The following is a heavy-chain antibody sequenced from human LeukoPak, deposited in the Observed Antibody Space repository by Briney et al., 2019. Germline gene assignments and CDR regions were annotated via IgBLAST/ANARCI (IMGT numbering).Heavy chain of an antibody. D-gene: IGHD2-2*01. CDR2: ISGSGGST. J-gene: IGHJ4*01. CDR3: AKDPTLVPAAPVFDY. CDR1: GFTFSSCA. Sequence: GGSLRLSCAASGFTFSSCAMSWVRQAPGKGLEWVSAISGSGGSTYYADSVKGRFTISRDNSKNTLYLQMNSLRAEDTAVYYCAKDPTLVPAAPVFDYWGQGTLVTVSS. V-gene: IGHV3-23*01.